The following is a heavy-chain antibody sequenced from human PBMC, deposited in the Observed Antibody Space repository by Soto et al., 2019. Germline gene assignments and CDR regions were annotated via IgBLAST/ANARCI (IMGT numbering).Heavy chain of an antibody. D-gene: IGHD6-6*01. CDR1: GFTFSSYA. CDR2: ISDSGGST. CDR3: AKYKDSSSPPYYDY. J-gene: IGHJ4*02. V-gene: IGHV3-23*01. Sequence: EVQLLESGGGLVQPGGSLRLSCAASGFTFSSYAMSWVRQAPGKGLEWVSAISDSGGSTSYADSVRGRFTLSRDNSKNTLYQQKNSLRAEETGVYYCAKYKDSSSPPYYDYWGQGTLVTVSS.